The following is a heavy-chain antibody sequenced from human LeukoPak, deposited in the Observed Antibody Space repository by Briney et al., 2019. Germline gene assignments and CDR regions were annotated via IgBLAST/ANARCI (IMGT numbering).Heavy chain of an antibody. CDR2: INPNSGGT. CDR3: ARDLEYCSSTSCHYYMDV. J-gene: IGHJ6*03. D-gene: IGHD2-2*01. V-gene: IGHV1-2*02. Sequence: ASVKVSCTASGYTFTGYYMHWVRQAPGQGLEWMGWINPNSGGTNYAQKFQGRVTMTRDTSISTAYMELSRLRSDDTAVYYCARDLEYCSSTSCHYYMDVWGKGTTVTVSS. CDR1: GYTFTGYY.